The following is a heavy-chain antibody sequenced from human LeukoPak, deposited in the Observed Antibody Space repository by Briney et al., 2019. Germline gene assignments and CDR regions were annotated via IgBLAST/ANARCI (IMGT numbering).Heavy chain of an antibody. J-gene: IGHJ4*02. Sequence: GGSLRLSCAASGFTFSSYAMSWVRQAPGKGLEWVSAIGGSGGSTYYADSVKGRFTISRDNSKNTLYLQMNSLRAEDTAVYYCAKDSVIRYYYDSSAPAYWGQGTLVTVSS. CDR2: IGGSGGST. CDR3: AKDSVIRYYYDSSAPAY. CDR1: GFTFSSYA. D-gene: IGHD3-22*01. V-gene: IGHV3-23*01.